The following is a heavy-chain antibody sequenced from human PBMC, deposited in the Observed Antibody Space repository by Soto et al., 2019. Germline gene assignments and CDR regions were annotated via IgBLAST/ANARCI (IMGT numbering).Heavy chain of an antibody. CDR3: AKDLTYYYDSSGYYHGGFDY. CDR1: GFTFSSYA. D-gene: IGHD3-22*01. V-gene: IGHV3-23*01. J-gene: IGHJ4*02. CDR2: ISGSGGST. Sequence: GGSLRLSCAASGFTFSSYAMSWVRQAPGKGLEWVSAISGSGGSTYYADSVKGRFTISRDNSKNTLYLQMNSLRAEDTAVYYCAKDLTYYYDSSGYYHGGFDYWGQGT.